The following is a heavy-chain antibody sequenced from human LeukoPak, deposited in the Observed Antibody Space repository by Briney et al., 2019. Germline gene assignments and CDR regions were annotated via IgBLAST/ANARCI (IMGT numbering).Heavy chain of an antibody. CDR2: ISGSGANT. J-gene: IGHJ4*02. CDR1: GFTFSSYA. Sequence: PGGSLRLSCAVSGFTFSSYAMSWVRRAPGKGLEWVSAISGSGANTYYADSVQGRFTISRDNSKNTLFLQMDSLRVEDTAIYYCAKARTANYFGSWGQGSLVTVSS. CDR3: AKARTANYFGS. V-gene: IGHV3-23*01.